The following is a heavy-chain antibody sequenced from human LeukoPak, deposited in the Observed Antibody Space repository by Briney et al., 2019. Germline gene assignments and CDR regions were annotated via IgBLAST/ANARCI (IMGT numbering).Heavy chain of an antibody. V-gene: IGHV4-38-2*02. J-gene: IGHJ4*02. CDR1: GYSISSGYY. D-gene: IGHD3-22*01. Sequence: SETLSLTCTVSGYSISSGYYWGWIRQPPGKGLEWIGSIYHSGSTYYNPSLKSRVTISVDTSKNQFSLKLSSVTAADTAVYYCARRKEDYYDSSGYSYYFDYWGQGTLVTVSS. CDR3: ARRKEDYYDSSGYSYYFDY. CDR2: IYHSGST.